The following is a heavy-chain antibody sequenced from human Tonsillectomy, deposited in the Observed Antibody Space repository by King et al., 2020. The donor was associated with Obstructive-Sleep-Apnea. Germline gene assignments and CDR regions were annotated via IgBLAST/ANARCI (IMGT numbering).Heavy chain of an antibody. V-gene: IGHV4-34*01. CDR2: INHSGSA. CDR1: GGSFSAYY. J-gene: IGHJ4*02. CDR3: ASTSANDFPD. Sequence: VQLPQWGAGLLQPSETLSLTCAVYGGSFSAYYWSWIRQPPGRGLEWIGEINHSGSANYNPSLKTRVTMSVDTSKNHYSLKLSSVTAADTAVYYCASTSANDFPDWGQGTLVTVSS. D-gene: IGHD3-3*01.